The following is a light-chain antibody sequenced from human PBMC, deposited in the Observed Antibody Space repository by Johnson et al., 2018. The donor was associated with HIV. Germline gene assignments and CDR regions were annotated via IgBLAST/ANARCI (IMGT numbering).Light chain of an antibody. CDR3: GIWDSILSAYV. V-gene: IGLV1-51*01. CDR2: DNN. J-gene: IGLJ1*01. Sequence: QFVLTQPPSVSAAPGQNVNISCSGGTSNIGTNYVSWYQQFPGTAPKLLIYDNNKRPSGIPDRFSGSKSGTSATLGITGLQPGDEADYYCGIWDSILSAYVFGTGTKVTVL. CDR1: TSNIGTNY.